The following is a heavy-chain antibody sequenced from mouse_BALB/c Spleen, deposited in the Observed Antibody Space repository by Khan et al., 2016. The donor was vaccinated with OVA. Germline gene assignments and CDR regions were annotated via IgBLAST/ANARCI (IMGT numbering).Heavy chain of an antibody. CDR2: INYSGST. D-gene: IGHD1-1*01. V-gene: IGHV3-8*02. CDR1: GDSITSGY. Sequence: MQLEESGPSLVNPSQTLSLTCSVSGDSITSGYWNWIRKFPGNKLEYMGYINYSGSTYYNPSLKSRISITRDTSKNQFYLQLISVTTEDTATYFCATNYYGNSYWYFDVWGAGTTVTVSS. J-gene: IGHJ1*01. CDR3: ATNYYGNSYWYFDV.